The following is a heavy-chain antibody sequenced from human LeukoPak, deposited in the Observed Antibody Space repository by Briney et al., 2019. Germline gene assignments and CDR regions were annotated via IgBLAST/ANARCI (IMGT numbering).Heavy chain of an antibody. CDR1: GYTLTELS. V-gene: IGHV1-24*01. D-gene: IGHD3-22*01. Sequence: GASVKVSCKVSGYTLTELSMHWVRQAPGKGLEWMGGFDPEDGETIYAQKFQGRVTMTEDTSTDTAYMELGSLRSEDTAVYYCATPTAYDSSGYYRPYDYWDQGTLVTVSS. CDR2: FDPEDGET. J-gene: IGHJ4*02. CDR3: ATPTAYDSSGYYRPYDY.